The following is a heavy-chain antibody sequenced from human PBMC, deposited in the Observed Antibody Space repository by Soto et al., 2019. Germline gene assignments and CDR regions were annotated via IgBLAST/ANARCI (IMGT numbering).Heavy chain of an antibody. CDR1: GFTFSNYW. V-gene: IGHV3-7*03. D-gene: IGHD6-19*01. CDR2: IKEDGSEK. Sequence: GGSLRISCAASGFTFSNYWMSWVRQVPGKGLAWVSNIKEDGSEKYYVDSVKGRFTISRDNAKNSVHLQMNSLRDEDTAVYYCVRFSILVSGRGRGAFFDSWGQGTPVTVSS. J-gene: IGHJ4*02. CDR3: VRFSILVSGRGRGAFFDS.